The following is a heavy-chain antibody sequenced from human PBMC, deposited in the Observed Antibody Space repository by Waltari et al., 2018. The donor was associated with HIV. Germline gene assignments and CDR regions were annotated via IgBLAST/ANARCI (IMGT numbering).Heavy chain of an antibody. J-gene: IGHJ4*02. V-gene: IGHV4-38-2*01. CDR2: IYHSGST. CDR3: ASAFIEYFDS. Sequence: QVQLQESGPGLLKPSETLSLTCAVSGYSISSGYYWGWIRQPPGEGLEWIGSIYHSGSTYYNPSLNSRVTISVDPSKNQFSLKLSSVTAADTAIYHCASAFIEYFDSWGQGTLVTVSS. CDR1: GYSISSGYY. D-gene: IGHD3-16*02.